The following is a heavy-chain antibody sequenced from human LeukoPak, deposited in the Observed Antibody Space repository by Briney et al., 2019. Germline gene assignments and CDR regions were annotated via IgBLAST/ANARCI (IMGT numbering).Heavy chain of an antibody. J-gene: IGHJ4*02. CDR1: GYSFTTYG. D-gene: IGHD6-13*01. Sequence: GASVKVSFKASGYSFTTYGISWVRQAPGQGLEWMGWINADNGNTNHVQKFQGRVTITTDTSTSTAYMELRGLRSDDAAVYYCAREAAAGWIDYWSQGTLVTVSS. CDR3: AREAAAGWIDY. V-gene: IGHV1-18*01. CDR2: INADNGNT.